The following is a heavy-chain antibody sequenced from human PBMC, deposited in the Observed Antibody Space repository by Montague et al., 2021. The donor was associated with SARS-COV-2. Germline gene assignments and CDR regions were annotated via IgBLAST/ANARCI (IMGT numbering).Heavy chain of an antibody. J-gene: IGHJ3*02. CDR1: SDSISTSSSLSY. D-gene: IGHD6-13*01. Sequence: SETLSLTCTVSSDSISTSSSLSYWGWIRQPPGKGLEWIGSIYRSGYTFYSPSLKSRITMSVDTSKNQFSLELASVTAADTAVYYCARRGYSNSRLDDAFDIWGQGTMVIVSS. CDR2: IYRSGYT. CDR3: ARRGYSNSRLDDAFDI. V-gene: IGHV4-39*01.